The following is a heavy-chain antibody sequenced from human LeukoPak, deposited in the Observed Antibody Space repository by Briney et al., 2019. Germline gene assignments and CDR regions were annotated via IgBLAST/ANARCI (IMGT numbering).Heavy chain of an antibody. V-gene: IGHV4-59*01. Sequence: SETLSLTCAVYGGSFSGYYWSWIRQPPGKGLEWIGYIYYSGSTNYNPSLKSRVTISVDTSKNQFSLKLSSVTAADTAVYYCARTVFEAFDIWGQGTMVTVSS. CDR1: GGSFSGYY. CDR3: ARTVFEAFDI. CDR2: IYYSGST. J-gene: IGHJ3*02.